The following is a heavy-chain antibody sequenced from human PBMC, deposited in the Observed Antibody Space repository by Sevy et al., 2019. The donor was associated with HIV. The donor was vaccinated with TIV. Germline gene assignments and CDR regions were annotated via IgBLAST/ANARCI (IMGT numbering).Heavy chain of an antibody. CDR3: ARVGYCRGGTCFSGFYYAMDV. J-gene: IGHJ6*02. CDR2: AYSGGAT. CDR1: GFTLTNEF. V-gene: IGHV3-53*01. Sequence: GGSLRLSCAVSGFTLTNEFFSWVRQAPGKGLEWVADAYSGGATYYADSVKGRFTISRDKSKSTLYLQMKSLRAEDTAVYYCARVGYCRGGTCFSGFYYAMDVWGQGTTVTVSS. D-gene: IGHD2-15*01.